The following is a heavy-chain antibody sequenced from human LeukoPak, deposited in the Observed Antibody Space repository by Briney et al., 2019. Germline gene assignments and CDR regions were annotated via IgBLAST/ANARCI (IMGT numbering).Heavy chain of an antibody. CDR3: TRDCRYCSSTSPPDY. D-gene: IGHD2-2*01. V-gene: IGHV3-49*04. CDR2: IRSKAYGGTT. Sequence: GGSLRLSCAASGFTFSSYAMHWVRQAPGKGLEWVGFIRSKAYGGTTEYAASVKGRFTISRDDSKSIAYLQMNSLKTEDTAVYYCTRDCRYCSSTSPPDYWGQGALVTVSS. J-gene: IGHJ4*02. CDR1: GFTFSSYA.